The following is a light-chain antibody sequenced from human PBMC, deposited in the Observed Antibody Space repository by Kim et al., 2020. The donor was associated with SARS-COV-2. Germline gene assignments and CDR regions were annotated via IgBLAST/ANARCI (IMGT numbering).Light chain of an antibody. V-gene: IGLV3-1*01. CDR2: QDN. J-gene: IGLJ1*01. CDR3: QVWDSSAYV. CDR1: KLGEKY. Sequence: VSTGQTASITCSGHKLGEKYTSWFRQKPGQAPVLVMYQDNKRPSGIPERFSGSNSGNTATLTISGTQAMDEADYYCQVWDSSAYVFGTGTKVTVL.